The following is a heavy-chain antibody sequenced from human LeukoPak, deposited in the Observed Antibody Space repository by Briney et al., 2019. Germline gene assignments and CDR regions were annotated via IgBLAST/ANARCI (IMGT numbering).Heavy chain of an antibody. CDR2: INHSGST. CDR1: GGSFSGYY. CDR3: ARDYYDSSGYYYFDY. V-gene: IGHV4-34*01. Sequence: SETLSLTCAVYGGSFSGYYWSWIRQPPGKGLEWIGEINHSGSTNYNPSLKSRVTISVDTSKNQFSLKLSSVTAADTAVYYCARDYYDSSGYYYFDYWGQGTLVTVSS. D-gene: IGHD3-22*01. J-gene: IGHJ4*02.